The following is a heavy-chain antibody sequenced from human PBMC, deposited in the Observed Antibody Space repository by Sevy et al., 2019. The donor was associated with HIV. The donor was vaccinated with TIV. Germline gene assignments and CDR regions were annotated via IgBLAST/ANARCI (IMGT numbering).Heavy chain of an antibody. CDR3: ARDMSYSDSIGNDDWYFDL. Sequence: GGSLRLSCAASGFTFISYSMNWVRQAPGKGLEWVASIGSTGDYIYYADSMKGRFTISRDNAKKSLYLQMKSLRAEDTAVYYCARDMSYSDSIGNDDWYFDLWGRGTLVTVSS. CDR1: GFTFISYS. V-gene: IGHV3-21*01. D-gene: IGHD3-22*01. J-gene: IGHJ2*01. CDR2: IGSTGDYI.